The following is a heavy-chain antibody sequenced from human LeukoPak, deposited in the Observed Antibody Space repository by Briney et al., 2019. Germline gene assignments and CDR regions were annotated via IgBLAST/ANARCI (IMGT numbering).Heavy chain of an antibody. CDR1: GGSISSYY. V-gene: IGHV4-59*01. Sequence: SETLPLTCTVSGGSISSYYWSWIRQPPGKGLEWIGYIYYSGSTNYNPSLKSRVTISVDTSKNQFSLKLSSVTAADTAVYYCARDAGYSYGSGLDYWGQGTLVTVSS. CDR2: IYYSGST. D-gene: IGHD5-18*01. J-gene: IGHJ4*02. CDR3: ARDAGYSYGSGLDY.